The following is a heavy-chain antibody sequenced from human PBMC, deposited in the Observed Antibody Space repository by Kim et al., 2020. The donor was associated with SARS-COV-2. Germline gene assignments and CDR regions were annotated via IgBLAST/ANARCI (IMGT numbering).Heavy chain of an antibody. Sequence: SETLSLTCTVSAGSISSNGFYWGWIRQPPGKGLEWIGNIYYSGTTYYNPSLKSRVTISVDTSKNQFSLKLSSVTAADTTVYYCARPVKRLLYFGELSFWFESGGQGTLVTVSS. D-gene: IGHD3-10*01. CDR1: AGSISSNGFY. CDR2: IYYSGTT. V-gene: IGHV4-39*01. CDR3: ARPVKRLLYFGELSFWFES. J-gene: IGHJ5*01.